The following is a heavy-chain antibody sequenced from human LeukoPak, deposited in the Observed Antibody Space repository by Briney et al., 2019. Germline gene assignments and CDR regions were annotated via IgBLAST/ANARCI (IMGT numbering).Heavy chain of an antibody. J-gene: IGHJ4*02. Sequence: PSETLSLTCAVYGGSFSGYYWSWIRQPPGKWLEWIGEINHSGRTNYNPSLKSRVSISVDTSKNQFSLKLSSVTAADTAIYYCARGVGFVKIDYWGQGTLVTVSS. D-gene: IGHD3-10*01. CDR3: ARGVGFVKIDY. CDR1: GGSFSGYY. CDR2: INHSGRT. V-gene: IGHV4-34*01.